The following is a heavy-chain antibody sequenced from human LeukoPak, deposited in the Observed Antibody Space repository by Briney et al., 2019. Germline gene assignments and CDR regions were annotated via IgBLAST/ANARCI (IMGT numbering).Heavy chain of an antibody. J-gene: IGHJ3*02. CDR2: IIPIFGTA. D-gene: IGHD4-11*01. Sequence: VKVSCKASGGTFSSYAISWVRRAPGQGLEWMGGIIPIFGTANYAQKFQGRVTITADESTSTAYMELSSLRSEDTAVYYCARDDYSTPAAFDIWGQGTMVTVSS. CDR1: GGTFSSYA. CDR3: ARDDYSTPAAFDI. V-gene: IGHV1-69*13.